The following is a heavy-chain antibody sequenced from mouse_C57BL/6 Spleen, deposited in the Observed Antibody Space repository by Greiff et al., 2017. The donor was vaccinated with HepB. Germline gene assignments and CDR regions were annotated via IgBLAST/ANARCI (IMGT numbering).Heavy chain of an antibody. CDR2: ISSGGSYT. CDR1: GFTFSSYG. CDR3: ARQGGNSFDY. J-gene: IGHJ2*01. V-gene: IGHV5-6*01. D-gene: IGHD2-14*01. Sequence: EVKLMESGGDLVKPGGSLKLSCAASGFTFSSYGMSWVRQTPDKRLEWVATISSGGSYTYYPDSVKGRFTISRDNAKNTLYLQMSSLKSEDTAMYYCARQGGNSFDYWGQGTTLTVSS.